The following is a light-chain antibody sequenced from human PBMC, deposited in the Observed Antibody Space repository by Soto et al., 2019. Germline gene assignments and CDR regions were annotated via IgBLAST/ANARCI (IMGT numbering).Light chain of an antibody. Sequence: QSALIQPASVSGSPGQSITISCTGTSSDVGGYNFVSWYQQHPGKAPTLIIYEVRNRPSGVSSRFSGSKSGKTASLTISRLQADDEADYYCSSYSISDTLWLFGAGTKLTVL. V-gene: IGLV2-14*01. CDR3: SSYSISDTLWL. CDR2: EVR. J-gene: IGLJ3*02. CDR1: SSDVGGYNF.